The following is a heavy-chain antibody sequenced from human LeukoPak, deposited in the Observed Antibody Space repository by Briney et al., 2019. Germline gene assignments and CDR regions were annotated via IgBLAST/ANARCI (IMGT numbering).Heavy chain of an antibody. CDR1: GGTFSSYA. V-gene: IGHV1-69*13. CDR3: ARGLSIAAAGFDY. CDR2: IILIFGTA. D-gene: IGHD6-13*01. Sequence: ASVKVSCKASGGTFSSYAISWVRQAPGQGLEWMGGIILIFGTANYAQKFQGRVTITADESTSTAYMELSSLRSEDTAVYYCARGLSIAAAGFDYWGQGTLVTVSS. J-gene: IGHJ4*02.